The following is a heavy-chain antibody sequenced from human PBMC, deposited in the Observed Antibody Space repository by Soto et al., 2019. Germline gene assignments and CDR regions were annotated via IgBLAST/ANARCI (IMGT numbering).Heavy chain of an antibody. CDR1: GYTFTNYD. CDR2: ISTYSGNT. D-gene: IGHD6-19*01. J-gene: IGHJ4*02. CDR3: VRFASSGWYTGGW. V-gene: IGHV1-18*01. Sequence: QILLVQSGAEVKKPGASVKVSCKASGYTFTNYDIGWVRQAPGQGLEWMGWISTYSGNTKYAQKFQGRVTMTTDTSTTTAYMELRSLRSDDTAVFDCVRFASSGWYTGGWWGQGTLVTVSS.